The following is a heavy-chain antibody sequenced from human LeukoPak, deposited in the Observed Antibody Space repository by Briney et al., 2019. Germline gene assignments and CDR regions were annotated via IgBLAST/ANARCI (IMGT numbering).Heavy chain of an antibody. Sequence: PSETLSLTCTVSGGSISSSSYYWSWIRQPAGKGLEWIGRIYTSGSTNYNPSLKSRVTISVDTSKNQFSLKLSSVTAADTAVYYCARIEVGATPAYFDYWGQGTLVTVSS. D-gene: IGHD1-26*01. J-gene: IGHJ4*02. V-gene: IGHV4-61*02. CDR3: ARIEVGATPAYFDY. CDR2: IYTSGST. CDR1: GGSISSSSYY.